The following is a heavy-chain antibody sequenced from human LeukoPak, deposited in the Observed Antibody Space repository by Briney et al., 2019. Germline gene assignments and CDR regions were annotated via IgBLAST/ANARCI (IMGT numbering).Heavy chain of an antibody. CDR3: ARSPGYSSGWWGYYYYYMDV. J-gene: IGHJ6*03. V-gene: IGHV1-8*01. CDR1: GYTFTSFD. Sequence: ASVKVSCKTSGYTFTSFDITWVRQATGQGLEWMGWMNPNSGNTGYAQRFQGRVTITRNTSISTAYMELSSLRSEDTAVYYCARSPGYSSGWWGYYYYYMDVWGKGTTVTVSS. D-gene: IGHD6-19*01. CDR2: MNPNSGNT.